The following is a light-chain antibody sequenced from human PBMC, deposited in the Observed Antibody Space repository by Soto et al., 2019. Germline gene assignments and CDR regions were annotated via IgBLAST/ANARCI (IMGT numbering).Light chain of an antibody. V-gene: IGKV1-39*01. J-gene: IGKJ3*01. Sequence: DIQMTQSPSSLSASVGDRVTITCRASQNISTYLNWYQQKPGKAPKLLIYAASNLQSGVPSRFSGRGSGTDFTLTISSLQPEYFATYYCQQSYSTPFTFGPGTKVDIK. CDR1: QNISTY. CDR3: QQSYSTPFT. CDR2: AAS.